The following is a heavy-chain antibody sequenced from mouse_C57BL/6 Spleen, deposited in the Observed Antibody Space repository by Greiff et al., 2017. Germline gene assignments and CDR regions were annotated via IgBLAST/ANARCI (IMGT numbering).Heavy chain of an antibody. J-gene: IGHJ1*03. CDR3: ASPGYYGSSYVGYFDV. CDR1: GYTFTDYY. V-gene: IGHV1-26*01. Sequence: EVQLQQSGPELVKPGASVKISCKASGYTFTDYYMNWVKQSHGKSLEWIGDINPNNGGTSYNQKFKGKATLTVDKSSSTAYMERRSLTSEDSAVYYCASPGYYGSSYVGYFDVWGTGTTVTVSS. D-gene: IGHD1-1*01. CDR2: INPNNGGT.